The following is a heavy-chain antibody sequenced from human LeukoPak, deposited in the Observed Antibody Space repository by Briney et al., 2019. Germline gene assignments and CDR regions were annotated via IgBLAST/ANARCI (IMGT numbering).Heavy chain of an antibody. CDR2: INHSGSA. V-gene: IGHV4-34*01. D-gene: IGHD4-17*01. Sequence: SETLSLTCAVSGGSFSAYYWTWIRQPPGKGLEWIGEINHSGSANYNPSLKSRVTISLDTSKNQFSLKLSSVTAADTAMYYCARGQGTVTTHWGQGTLVTVSS. CDR3: ARGQGTVTTH. J-gene: IGHJ4*02. CDR1: GGSFSAYY.